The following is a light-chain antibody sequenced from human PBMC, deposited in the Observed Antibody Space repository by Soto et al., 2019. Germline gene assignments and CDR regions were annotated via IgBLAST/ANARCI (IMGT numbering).Light chain of an antibody. CDR1: ESVNSW. V-gene: IGKV1-12*01. CDR2: DVS. J-gene: IGKJ5*01. Sequence: ENQVTQTPSSIAASVGDRVTITCRASESVNSWLAWFQQKPGMAPKLVIYDVSSLQSGVTSRLSGSGSGTEFTLTISSLQPEDFARYYCAESKNQPISFGQGTSLEIK. CDR3: AESKNQPIS.